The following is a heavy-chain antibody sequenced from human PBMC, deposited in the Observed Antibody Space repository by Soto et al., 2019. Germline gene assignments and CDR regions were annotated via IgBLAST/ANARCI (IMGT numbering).Heavy chain of an antibody. V-gene: IGHV4-30-4*01. J-gene: IGHJ4*02. CDR1: GGSIRSDDYY. CDR3: VRDRSHSHDYFEY. Sequence: SETLSLTCTLSGGSIRSDDYYWSWIRQPPGKGLEWIGYIYYTGTTNYNPSLQSRVTMSMDTSKNQFSLKLTSVNAADTAIYYCVRDRSHSHDYFEYCGLGTLVTVSS. CDR2: IYYTGTT. D-gene: IGHD2-15*01.